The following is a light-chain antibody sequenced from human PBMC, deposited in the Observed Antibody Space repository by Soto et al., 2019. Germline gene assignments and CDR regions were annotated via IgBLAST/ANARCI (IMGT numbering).Light chain of an antibody. Sequence: SPLSCWSSRSVFYSPNSKNYLAWYQQKPGQPPRVLIYWASTRESGVPDRFSGSGSGTDFTLTINNVQAEDVAVYYCQQYLNSLPAFGRGTKVELK. CDR2: WAS. CDR3: QQYLNSLPA. V-gene: IGKV4-1*01. CDR1: RSVFYSPNSKNY. J-gene: IGKJ1*01.